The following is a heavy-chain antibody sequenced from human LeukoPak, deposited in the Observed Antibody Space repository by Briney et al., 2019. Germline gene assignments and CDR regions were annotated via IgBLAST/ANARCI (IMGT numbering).Heavy chain of an antibody. D-gene: IGHD6-13*01. CDR3: AKVNGCGEGYYYYGMDV. Sequence: GGSLRVSCAHSGFTLCISVMSCVPPAPGEGLWCVSHICGSGVSTYYADSVNGRFTISRDNSKNTLYLQMNSLRAEDTAVYYCAKVNGCGEGYYYYGMDVWGKGTMVTVSS. V-gene: IGHV3-23*01. CDR2: ICGSGVST. CDR1: GFTLCISV. J-gene: IGHJ6*04.